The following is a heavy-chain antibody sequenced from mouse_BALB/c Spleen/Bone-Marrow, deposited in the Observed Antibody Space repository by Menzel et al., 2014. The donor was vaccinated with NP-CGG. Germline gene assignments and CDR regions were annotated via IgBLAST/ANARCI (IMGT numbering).Heavy chain of an antibody. CDR1: GFTFSSYT. V-gene: IGHV5-12-2*01. CDR2: ISNGGGST. D-gene: IGHD3-1*01. Sequence: EVHLVESGGGLVQPGGSLKLSCAASGFTFSSYTVSWVRQTPEKRLEWVAYISNGGGSTYYPDTVKGRFTISRDNAKNTLCLQMSSLKSEDTAMYYCARQLGLRWAMDYWGQGTSVTVSS. CDR3: ARQLGLRWAMDY. J-gene: IGHJ4*01.